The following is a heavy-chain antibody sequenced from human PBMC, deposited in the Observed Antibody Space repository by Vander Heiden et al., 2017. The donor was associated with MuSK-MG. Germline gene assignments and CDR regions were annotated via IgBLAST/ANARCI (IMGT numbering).Heavy chain of an antibody. CDR3: VRLAPPYSSSLDY. J-gene: IGHJ4*02. CDR1: GGSISGSSHY. D-gene: IGHD6-6*01. Sequence: QLQLQESGPGLVKPSETLSLTCAVSGGSISGSSHYWGWVRQLPGKGLEWIGSMFHSGRTYYNPSLKSRVTISIDTAKNQVSLKMTSVSTTDTAIYHCVRLAPPYSSSLDYWGQGTLVTVSS. V-gene: IGHV4-39*01. CDR2: MFHSGRT.